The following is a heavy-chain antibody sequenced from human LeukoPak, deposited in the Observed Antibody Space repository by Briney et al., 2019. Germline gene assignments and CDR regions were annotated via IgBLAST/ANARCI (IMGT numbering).Heavy chain of an antibody. CDR3: ARDHYGGYAYSDY. V-gene: IGHV3-33*01. J-gene: IGHJ4*02. CDR2: IWYDGSNK. Sequence: GGSLRLSRAASGFTFSSYGIHWVRQAPGKGLEWVAVIWYDGSNKYYADSVKGRFTISRDNSKNTLYLQMNSLRAEDTAVYYCARDHYGGYAYSDYWGQGTLVTVSS. D-gene: IGHD5-12*01. CDR1: GFTFSSYG.